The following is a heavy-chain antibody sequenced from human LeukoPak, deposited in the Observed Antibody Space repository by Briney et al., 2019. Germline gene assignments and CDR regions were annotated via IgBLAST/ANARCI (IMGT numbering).Heavy chain of an antibody. D-gene: IGHD2-2*01. CDR1: GFTVSSNY. V-gene: IGHV3-53*05. J-gene: IGHJ4*02. CDR2: IYSGGST. CDR3: ARGGYCSSTSCWGNYFDY. Sequence: PGGSLRLSCAASGFTVSSNYMSWVRQAPGKGLEWVSVIYSGGSTYYPDSVKGRFTISRDNSKNTLYLQMNSLRAEDTAVYYCARGGYCSSTSCWGNYFDYWGQGTLVTVSS.